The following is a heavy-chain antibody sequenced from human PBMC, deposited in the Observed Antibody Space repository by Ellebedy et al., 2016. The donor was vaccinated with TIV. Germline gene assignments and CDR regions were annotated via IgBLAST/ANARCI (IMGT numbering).Heavy chain of an antibody. V-gene: IGHV4-4*02. CDR1: GGSINTSNW. CDR3: ARFDSSGFDFPFFDY. J-gene: IGHJ4*02. CDR2: IYHNGST. Sequence: SETLSLTCEVSGGSINTSNWWSWVRQTPGKGLQWIGQIYHNGSTHNDPSLKSRVTISVDKSKNQFSLKLNSVTAADTAVYYCARFDSSGFDFPFFDYWGQGTLVTVSS. D-gene: IGHD3-22*01.